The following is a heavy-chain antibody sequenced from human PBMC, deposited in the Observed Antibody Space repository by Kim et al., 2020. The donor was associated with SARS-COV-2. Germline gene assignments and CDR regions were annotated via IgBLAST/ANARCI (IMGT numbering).Heavy chain of an antibody. D-gene: IGHD2-21*01. V-gene: IGHV6-1*01. CDR3: ARDPGRFTSTFDY. Sequence: YAQSLKSRIAINPDPSKSQISLQLNSMTPEDTAVYFCARDPGRFTSTFDYWGQGTLVTVSS. J-gene: IGHJ4*02.